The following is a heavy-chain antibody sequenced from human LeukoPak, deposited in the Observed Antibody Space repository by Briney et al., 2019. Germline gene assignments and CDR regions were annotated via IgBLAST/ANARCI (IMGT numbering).Heavy chain of an antibody. D-gene: IGHD3-9*01. J-gene: IGHJ4*02. CDR3: ARGIGGYDILTGSLCY. Sequence: GGSLRLSCAASAFTFSSYEMDWVRQAPGKGLEWVSYISSSGSTIYYADSVKGRFTISRDNAKNSLYLQMNSLRAEDTAVYYCARGIGGYDILTGSLCYWGQGTLVTVSS. CDR1: AFTFSSYE. CDR2: ISSSGSTI. V-gene: IGHV3-48*03.